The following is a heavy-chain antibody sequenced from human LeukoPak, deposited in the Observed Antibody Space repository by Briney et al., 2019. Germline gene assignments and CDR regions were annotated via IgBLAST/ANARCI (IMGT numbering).Heavy chain of an antibody. CDR1: GFTFSSIY. J-gene: IGHJ6*03. CDR2: IFSDGRT. Sequence: GGSLRLSCAVSGFTFSSIYLSWVRQAPGRGLEWVSLIFSDGRTYYADSAKDRFTISRDNSKNTLYLQMNSLRADDTAVYYCARAQSPYAYYYYYYMDVWGKGTTVTVSS. V-gene: IGHV3-66*02. CDR3: ARAQSPYAYYYYYYMDV.